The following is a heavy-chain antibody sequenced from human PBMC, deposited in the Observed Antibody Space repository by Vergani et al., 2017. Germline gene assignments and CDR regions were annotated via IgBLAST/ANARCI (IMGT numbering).Heavy chain of an antibody. V-gene: IGHV3-30*03. J-gene: IGHJ1*01. CDR2: ISYDGTQK. CDR3: ATKSCGTTGCQIGYFRE. Sequence: QVHLVESGGGVVQPGRSLRLSCVVSGFTSSYYGMHWVRQAPGKGLEGVAVISYDGTQKYYADSVKGRFTISRDNSKSTLYLQMNSLRTEDTAVYYCATKSCGTTGCQIGYFREWGQGTLVTVSS. CDR1: GFTSSYYG. D-gene: IGHD1-1*01.